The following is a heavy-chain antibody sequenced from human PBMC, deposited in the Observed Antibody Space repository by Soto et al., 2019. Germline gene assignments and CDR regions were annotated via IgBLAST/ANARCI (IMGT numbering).Heavy chain of an antibody. D-gene: IGHD3-3*01. CDR1: GFTFSSYW. CDR2: INSDGSST. J-gene: IGHJ5*02. V-gene: IGHV3-74*01. Sequence: LRLSCAASGFTFSSYWMHWVRQAPGKGLVWVSRINSDGSSTSYADSVKGRFTISRDNAKNTLYLQMNSLRAEDTAVYYCASCTYYDFWSGYHPFDPWGQGTLVTVSS. CDR3: ASCTYYDFWSGYHPFDP.